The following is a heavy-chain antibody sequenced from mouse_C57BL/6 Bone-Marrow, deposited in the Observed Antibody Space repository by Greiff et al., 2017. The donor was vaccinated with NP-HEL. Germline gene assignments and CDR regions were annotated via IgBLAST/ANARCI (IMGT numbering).Heavy chain of an antibody. J-gene: IGHJ2*01. Sequence: DVQLQESGPVLVKPGASVKMSCKASGYTFTDYYMNWVKQSHGKSLEWIGVINPYNGGTSYNQKFKGKATLTVDKSSSTAYMELNSLTSEDSAVYYCARTSYAFDYWGQGTTLTVSS. CDR2: INPYNGGT. CDR1: GYTFTDYY. D-gene: IGHD1-1*01. CDR3: ARTSYAFDY. V-gene: IGHV1-19*01.